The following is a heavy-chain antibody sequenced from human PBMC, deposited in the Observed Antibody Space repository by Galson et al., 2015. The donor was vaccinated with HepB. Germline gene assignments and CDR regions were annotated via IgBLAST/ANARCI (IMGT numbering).Heavy chain of an antibody. CDR3: ARATLSRRIPTDFDY. Sequence: ETLSLTCTVSGGSISSYFWSWIRQPPGKGLEWIGYIYYSGSTNYNPSLKSRVTISVDTSKNQFSLKLSSVTAADTAVYYCARATLSRRIPTDFDYWGQGTLVTVSS. CDR2: IYYSGST. CDR1: GGSISSYF. V-gene: IGHV4-59*01. D-gene: IGHD4-17*01. J-gene: IGHJ4*02.